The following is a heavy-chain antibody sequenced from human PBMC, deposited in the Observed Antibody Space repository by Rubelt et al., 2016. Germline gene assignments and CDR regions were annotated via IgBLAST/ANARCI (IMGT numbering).Heavy chain of an antibody. CDR2: ISVSRTTI. Sequence: GGLVQPGGSLRLSCAASGFAFSGYTMNWVRQAPGKGLEWISYISVSRTTIYYADSVKGRFTISRDNARNSLYLQMNSLGDEDTAVYYCAKQVVPGTAHQFAMDVWGQGTKVTVSS. V-gene: IGHV3-48*02. J-gene: IGHJ6*02. D-gene: IGHD6-19*01. CDR1: GFAFSGYT. CDR3: AKQVVPGTAHQFAMDV.